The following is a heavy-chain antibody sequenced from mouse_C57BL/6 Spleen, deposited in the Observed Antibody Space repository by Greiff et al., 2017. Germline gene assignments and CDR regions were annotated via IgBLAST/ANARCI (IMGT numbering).Heavy chain of an antibody. J-gene: IGHJ4*01. CDR3: ANYDGRDYYAMDY. CDR1: GYAFSSSW. D-gene: IGHD2-4*01. CDR2: IYPGDGDT. V-gene: IGHV1-82*01. Sequence: QVQLQQSGPELVKPGASVKISCKASGYAFSSSWMNWVKQRPGKGLEWIGRIYPGDGDTNYNGKFKGKATLTADKSSSTAYMQLSSLTSEDSAVYFCANYDGRDYYAMDYWGQGTSVTVSA.